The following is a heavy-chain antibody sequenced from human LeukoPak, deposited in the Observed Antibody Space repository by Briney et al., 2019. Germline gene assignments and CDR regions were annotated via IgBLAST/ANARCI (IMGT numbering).Heavy chain of an antibody. CDR1: GGSISSSSYY. J-gene: IGHJ4*02. D-gene: IGHD1-26*01. V-gene: IGHV4-61*01. CDR2: IYYSGST. CDR3: ARFSGSNRGGYFDY. Sequence: SETLSLTCTVSGGSISSSSYYWSWIRQSPGKRLEWIGYIYYSGSTNDNPSLKSRVTISVDTSKNQFSLKLSSVTAADTAVYYCARFSGSNRGGYFDYWGQGTPVTVS.